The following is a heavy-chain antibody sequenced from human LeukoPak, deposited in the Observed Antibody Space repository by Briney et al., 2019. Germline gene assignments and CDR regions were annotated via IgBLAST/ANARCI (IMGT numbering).Heavy chain of an antibody. Sequence: PSETLSLTCAVYGGSFSGYYWSWIRQPPGKGLEWIGEINHSGSTNYNPSLKSRVTISVGTSKNQFSLKLSSVTAADTAVYYCARGRAAAGYFDYWGQGTLVTVSS. CDR1: GGSFSGYY. CDR3: ARGRAAAGYFDY. J-gene: IGHJ4*02. CDR2: INHSGST. V-gene: IGHV4-34*01. D-gene: IGHD6-13*01.